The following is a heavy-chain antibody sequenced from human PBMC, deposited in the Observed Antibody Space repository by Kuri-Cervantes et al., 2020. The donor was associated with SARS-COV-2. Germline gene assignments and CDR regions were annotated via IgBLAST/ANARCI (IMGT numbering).Heavy chain of an antibody. D-gene: IGHD2-15*01. J-gene: IGHJ1*01. CDR1: GFTFSSYA. CDR3: ARGAGYWDEYFQH. V-gene: IGHV3-30*04. CDR2: ISYDGSNK. Sequence: GESLKISCAASGFTFSSYAMHWVRQAPGKGLEWVAVISYDGSNKYYADSVKGRFTISRDNSKNTLYLQMNSLRAEDTAVYYCARGAGYWDEYFQHWGQGTLVTVSS.